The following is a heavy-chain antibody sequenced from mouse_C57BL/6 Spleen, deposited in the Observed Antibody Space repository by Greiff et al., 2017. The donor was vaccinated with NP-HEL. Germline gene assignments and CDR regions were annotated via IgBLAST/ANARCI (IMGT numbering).Heavy chain of an antibody. V-gene: IGHV1-26*01. Sequence: EVQLQQSGPELVKPGASVKISCKASGYTFTDYYMNWVKQSHGKSLEWIGDINPNNGGTSYNQKFKGKATLTVDKSSSTAYMELRSLTSEDSAVYYGVHYYYGSSYDAMDYWGQGTSVTVSS. CDR2: INPNNGGT. CDR1: GYTFTDYY. D-gene: IGHD1-1*01. J-gene: IGHJ4*01. CDR3: VHYYYGSSYDAMDY.